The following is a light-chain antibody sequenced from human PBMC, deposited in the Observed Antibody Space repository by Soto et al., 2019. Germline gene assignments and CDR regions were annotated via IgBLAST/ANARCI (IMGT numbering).Light chain of an antibody. CDR3: SSYTSRSTRV. V-gene: IGLV2-14*01. CDR2: EVI. Sequence: QSALTQPASVSGSPGQSITISCTGTSSDVGGYNYVSWYQQHPGKAPKLMIYEVINRPSGVSNRFSGSKSGNTASLTISGLQAEDEADYYCSSYTSRSTRVFGTGTKLTVL. J-gene: IGLJ1*01. CDR1: SSDVGGYNY.